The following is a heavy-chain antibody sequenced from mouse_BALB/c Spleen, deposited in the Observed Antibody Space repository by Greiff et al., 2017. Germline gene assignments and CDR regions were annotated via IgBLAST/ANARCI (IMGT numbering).Heavy chain of an antibody. Sequence: EVKLEESGGGLVQPGGSRKLSCAASGFTFSSFGMHWVRQAPEKGLEWVAYISSGSSTIYYADRVKGRFTISRDNPKNTLFLQMTSLRSEDTAMYYCARGGLYYGNYPFAYWGQGTLVTVSA. CDR2: ISSGSSTI. CDR1: GFTFSSFG. D-gene: IGHD2-1*01. J-gene: IGHJ3*01. CDR3: ARGGLYYGNYPFAY. V-gene: IGHV5-17*02.